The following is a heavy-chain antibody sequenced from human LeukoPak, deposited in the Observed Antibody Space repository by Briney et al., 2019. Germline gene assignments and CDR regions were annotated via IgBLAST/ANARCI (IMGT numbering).Heavy chain of an antibody. CDR2: ISSDGGSP. V-gene: IGHV3-64*01. CDR3: AREYCSGGHCQYYFDY. J-gene: IGHJ4*02. D-gene: IGHD2-15*01. Sequence: GGSLRLSCAASGFTFSSYAMHWVRQAPGKGLEYVSGISSDGGSPFHVNSVKGRFTISRDNSKDTLYLQMGSLRAEDMAVYYSAREYCSGGHCQYYFDYWGQGTLVTVPS. CDR1: GFTFSSYA.